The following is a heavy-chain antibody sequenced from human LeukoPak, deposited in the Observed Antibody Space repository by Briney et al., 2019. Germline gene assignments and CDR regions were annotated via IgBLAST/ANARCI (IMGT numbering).Heavy chain of an antibody. Sequence: GGSLRLSCEGPGFTFSNYWMGWVRQAPGKGLQWVSNIKTDGSEKYYVDSVKGRFTISRDNAKNSLYLQMNSLRAEDTAVYYCATYSSLNRREFQFWGQGTLLTVSS. J-gene: IGHJ1*01. CDR1: GFTFSNYW. V-gene: IGHV3-7*01. CDR2: IKTDGSEK. CDR3: ATYSSLNRREFQF. D-gene: IGHD3-22*01.